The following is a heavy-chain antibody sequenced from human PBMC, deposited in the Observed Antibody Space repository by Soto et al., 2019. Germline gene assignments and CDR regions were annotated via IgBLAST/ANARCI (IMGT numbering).Heavy chain of an antibody. V-gene: IGHV4-39*01. CDR1: GGSISSGSCF. CDR3: ARHTGYSSGKRWFDP. Sequence: SETLSLTCTVSGGSISSGSCFWGWIRQPPGKGLEWIGSIYYSGSTSYNPSLRSRVTMSVDTSKNQFSLKLSSVSAADTAVYYCARHTGYSSGKRWFDPWRQGTLVTVSS. D-gene: IGHD6-19*01. J-gene: IGHJ5*02. CDR2: IYYSGST.